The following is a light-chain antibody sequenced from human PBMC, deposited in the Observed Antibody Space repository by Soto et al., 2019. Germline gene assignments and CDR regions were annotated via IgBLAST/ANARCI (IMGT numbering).Light chain of an antibody. V-gene: IGLV2-14*01. CDR2: EVS. J-gene: IGLJ2*01. Sequence: QSALTQPASVSGSPGQSITISCTGTSSDIGGYNSVSWYQQHPGKAPKLMLFEVSDRPSGVSNRFSGSKSGNTASLTISGLQAEDEADDYCSSYTTRGTLVFGGGTKLTVL. CDR1: SSDIGGYNS. CDR3: SSYTTRGTLV.